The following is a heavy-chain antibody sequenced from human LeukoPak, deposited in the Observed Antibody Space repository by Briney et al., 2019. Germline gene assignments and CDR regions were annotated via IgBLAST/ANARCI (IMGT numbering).Heavy chain of an antibody. V-gene: IGHV6-1*01. Sequence: SQPLSLTCAISGDSVSSNSAAWNWIRQSPSRGLEWLGRTYYRSKWYNDYAVSVKSRITINPDTSKNQFSLQLNSVTPEDTAVYYCTRDLEVNVGRGPWRMDVWGQGTTVTVSS. CDR1: GDSVSSNSAA. D-gene: IGHD3-10*01. CDR2: TYYRSKWYN. J-gene: IGHJ6*02. CDR3: TRDLEVNVGRGPWRMDV.